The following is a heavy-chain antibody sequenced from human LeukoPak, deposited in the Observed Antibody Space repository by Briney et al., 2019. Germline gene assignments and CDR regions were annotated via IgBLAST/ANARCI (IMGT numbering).Heavy chain of an antibody. Sequence: SETLALTCTVSGGSISSYYWSWIRQPPGEGLEWIGYIYYIGSTNYNPSLKSPVTISVDTSKNQFSLKLSSVTAADTAVYYCARDPTTVTTFGWFDPWGQGTLVTVSS. D-gene: IGHD4-17*01. CDR1: GGSISSYY. CDR2: IYYIGST. CDR3: ARDPTTVTTFGWFDP. V-gene: IGHV4-59*01. J-gene: IGHJ5*02.